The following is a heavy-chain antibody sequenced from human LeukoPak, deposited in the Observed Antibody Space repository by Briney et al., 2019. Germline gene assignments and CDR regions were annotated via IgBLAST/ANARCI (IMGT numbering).Heavy chain of an antibody. CDR1: GCTFSSYA. Sequence: PGGSLRLSCAASGCTFSSYARSWIRQPPGKGLEWVSAICCSGGSTYYADSVKGRFTISRDNSKNTLYLQMNSLRAEDTAVYYCAKSSGWSTRPPPAFDPWGQGTLVTVSS. D-gene: IGHD6-19*01. CDR2: ICCSGGST. J-gene: IGHJ5*02. CDR3: AKSSGWSTRPPPAFDP. V-gene: IGHV3-23*01.